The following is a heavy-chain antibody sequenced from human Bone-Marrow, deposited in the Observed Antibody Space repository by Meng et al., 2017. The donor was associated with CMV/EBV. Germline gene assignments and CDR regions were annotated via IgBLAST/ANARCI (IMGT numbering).Heavy chain of an antibody. Sequence: GGSLRLSCAASGFTFDDYAMHWVRQAPGKGLEWVSGINWNSGSIGYADSVKGRFTISRDNAKNSLYLQMNSLRAEDTALYYCAIGLELRPWGTGTLVPVSS. CDR3: AIGLELRP. CDR2: INWNSGSI. V-gene: IGHV3-9*01. CDR1: GFTFDDYA. D-gene: IGHD1-7*01. J-gene: IGHJ5*02.